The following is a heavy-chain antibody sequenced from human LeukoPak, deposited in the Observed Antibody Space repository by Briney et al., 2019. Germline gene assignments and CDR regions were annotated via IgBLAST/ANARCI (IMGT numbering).Heavy chain of an antibody. CDR2: LYYSGST. CDR3: ARQGDYYDSSGYYFGLAFDI. J-gene: IGHJ3*02. CDR1: GGSISSYY. Sequence: SETLSLTCTVSGGSISSYYWSWIRHPPGEGVEWIGHLYYSGSTNYNPSLKSRVNISVDPSNNQFSLKLSSVTAADTAVYYCARQGDYYDSSGYYFGLAFDIWGQGTMVTVSS. D-gene: IGHD3-22*01. V-gene: IGHV4-59*08.